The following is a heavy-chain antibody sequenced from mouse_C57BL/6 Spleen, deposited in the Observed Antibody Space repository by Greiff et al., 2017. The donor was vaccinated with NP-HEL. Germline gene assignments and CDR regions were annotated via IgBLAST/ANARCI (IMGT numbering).Heavy chain of an antibody. CDR1: GFTFSDYY. CDR3: ARVRLRGAMDY. D-gene: IGHD3-2*02. J-gene: IGHJ4*01. V-gene: IGHV5-16*01. CDR2: INYDGSST. Sequence: EVKLVESEGGLVQPGSSMKLSCTASGFTFSDYYMAWVRQVPEKGLEWVANINYDGSSTYYLDSLKSRFIISRDNAKNILYLQMRSLKSEDTATYYCARVRLRGAMDYWGQGTSVTVSS.